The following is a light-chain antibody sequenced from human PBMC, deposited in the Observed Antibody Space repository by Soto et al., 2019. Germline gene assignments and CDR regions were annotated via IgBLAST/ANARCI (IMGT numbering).Light chain of an antibody. CDR1: QYIGSN. V-gene: IGKV3-15*01. Sequence: EIVMTQSPAPLSVSPGERATLSCRASQYIGSNLAWYQQKPDQAPRTLIYGASTRATGIPARFSGSGSGTDFTLTISSLESEDSGIYYCQQRYNWLTFGGGTKVDIK. CDR3: QQRYNWLT. J-gene: IGKJ4*01. CDR2: GAS.